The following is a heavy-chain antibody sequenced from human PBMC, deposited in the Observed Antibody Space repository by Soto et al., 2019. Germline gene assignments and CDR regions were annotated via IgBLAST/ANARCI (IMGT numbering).Heavy chain of an antibody. CDR2: IWYDGSNK. D-gene: IGHD3-22*01. J-gene: IGHJ4*02. CDR3: AREGTYYYDSSGYYHY. Sequence: QVQLVESGGGVVQPGRSLRLSCAASGFTFRSYGMHWVRQAPGKGLEWVAVIWYDGSNKYYADSVKGRFTISRDNSKNTLYLQMNSLRAEDTAVYYCAREGTYYYDSSGYYHYWGQGTLVTVSS. V-gene: IGHV3-33*01. CDR1: GFTFRSYG.